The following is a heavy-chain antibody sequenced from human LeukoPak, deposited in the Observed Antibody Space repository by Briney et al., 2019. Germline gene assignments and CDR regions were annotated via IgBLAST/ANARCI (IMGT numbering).Heavy chain of an antibody. J-gene: IGHJ4*02. CDR1: EFAFDDYA. CDR3: AKDIGSHGDNYFDY. D-gene: IGHD1-26*01. Sequence: TGGSLRLSCAASEFAFDDYAMHWVRPAAGKGLEGVSGIRWNSGSIGYADSVRGRFTISRDNAKNSLYLQMHSLRAEDTALYYCAKDIGSHGDNYFDYWGQGTLVTVSS. CDR2: IRWNSGSI. V-gene: IGHV3-9*01.